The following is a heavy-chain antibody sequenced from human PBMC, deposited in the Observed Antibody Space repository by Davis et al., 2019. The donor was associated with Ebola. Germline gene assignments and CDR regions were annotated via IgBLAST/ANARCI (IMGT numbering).Heavy chain of an antibody. CDR3: AKDLLESWSNYFDH. J-gene: IGHJ4*02. D-gene: IGHD2-15*01. CDR2: IRYDGDDK. Sequence: PGGSLRLSCAPSGFNINSYGMHWVRQAPGKGLEWVAFIRYDGDDKKYAGSVKGRFTISRDNSKNTLYLQMNSLRADDTAVYYCAKDLLESWSNYFDHWGQGTLLTVSS. CDR1: GFNINSYG. V-gene: IGHV3-30*02.